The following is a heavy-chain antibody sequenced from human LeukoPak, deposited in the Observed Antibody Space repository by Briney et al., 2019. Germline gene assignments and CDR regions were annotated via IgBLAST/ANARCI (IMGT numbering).Heavy chain of an antibody. J-gene: IGHJ4*02. Sequence: SVKVSCKTSGFTFTSSAVQWVRQARGPRLERMGWIVVGSGNTNYAQKFQERVTITRDMSTSTAYMELSSLRSEDTAVYYGAADPSYSSGYRYYFDYWGQGTLVTVSS. CDR1: GFTFTSSA. D-gene: IGHD3-22*01. V-gene: IGHV1-58*01. CDR3: AADPSYSSGYRYYFDY. CDR2: IVVGSGNT.